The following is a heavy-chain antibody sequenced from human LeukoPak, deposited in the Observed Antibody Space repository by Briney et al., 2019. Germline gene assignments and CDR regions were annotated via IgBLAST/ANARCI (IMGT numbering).Heavy chain of an antibody. D-gene: IGHD3-22*01. CDR1: GFTFSSYS. V-gene: IGHV3-21*01. J-gene: IGHJ4*02. CDR2: ISSSSSYI. Sequence: GGSLRLSCAASGFTFSSYSMNWVRQAPGKGLEWVSSISSSSSYIYYADSVKGRFTISRDNAKNSLYLQMNSLRAEDTAVYYCARSPVVITTVLDYWGQGTLVTASS. CDR3: ARSPVVITTVLDY.